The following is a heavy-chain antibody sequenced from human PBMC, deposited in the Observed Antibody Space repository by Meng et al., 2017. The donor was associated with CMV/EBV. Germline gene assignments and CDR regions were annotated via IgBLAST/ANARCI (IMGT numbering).Heavy chain of an antibody. Sequence: ASVKVSCKGSGYTFTGYYMHWVRQAPGQGLEWMGWINPNSGGTNYAQKFQGRVTMTRDTSISTAYMELSRLRSDDTAVYYCARETYYYDSSGHYYSNWGQGTLVTVSS. CDR1: GYTFTGYY. J-gene: IGHJ4*02. V-gene: IGHV1-2*02. CDR3: ARETYYYDSSGHYYSN. CDR2: INPNSGGT. D-gene: IGHD3-22*01.